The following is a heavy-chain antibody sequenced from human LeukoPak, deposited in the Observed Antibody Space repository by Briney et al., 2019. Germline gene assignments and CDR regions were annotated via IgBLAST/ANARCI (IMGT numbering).Heavy chain of an antibody. CDR3: ARDAHYYAPY. J-gene: IGHJ4*02. Sequence: QAGGSLRLSCAASGFTVSSNYMSWVRQAPGKGLEWVSVIYSGGSTYYADSVKGRFTISRDNSKNTLYLQMNSLRAEDTAAYYCARDAHYYAPYWGQGTLVTVSS. D-gene: IGHD3-10*01. V-gene: IGHV3-53*01. CDR2: IYSGGST. CDR1: GFTVSSNY.